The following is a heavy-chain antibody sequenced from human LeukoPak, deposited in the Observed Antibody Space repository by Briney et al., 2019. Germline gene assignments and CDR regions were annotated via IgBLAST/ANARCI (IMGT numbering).Heavy chain of an antibody. J-gene: IGHJ4*02. V-gene: IGHV4-38-2*01. Sequence: SETLSLTCAVSGYSISSGYYWGWIRQPPGKGLEWIGSIYHSGSTYHNPSLKSRVTISVDTSKNQFSLKLSSVTAADTAVYYCARHTPRGSSLVYFDYWGQGTLVTVSS. D-gene: IGHD6-13*01. CDR3: ARHTPRGSSLVYFDY. CDR2: IYHSGST. CDR1: GYSISSGYY.